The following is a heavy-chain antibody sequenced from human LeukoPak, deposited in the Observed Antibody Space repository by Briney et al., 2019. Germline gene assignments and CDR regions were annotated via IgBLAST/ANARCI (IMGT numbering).Heavy chain of an antibody. V-gene: IGHV3-43D*03. Sequence: PGGSLRLSRAASGFTFDDYAMHWVRQAPGKGLEWVSLISWDGGSTYYADSVKGRFTISRDNSKNSLYLQMNSLRAEDTALYYCAKDKSSGYYIDYWGQGTLVTVSS. D-gene: IGHD3-22*01. CDR1: GFTFDDYA. J-gene: IGHJ4*02. CDR3: AKDKSSGYYIDY. CDR2: ISWDGGST.